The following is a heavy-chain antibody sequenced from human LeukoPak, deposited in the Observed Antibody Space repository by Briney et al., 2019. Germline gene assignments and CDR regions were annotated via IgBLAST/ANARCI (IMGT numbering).Heavy chain of an antibody. D-gene: IGHD3-22*01. CDR3: ARGNYYYDSSGYYLDY. CDR2: ISYSGST. J-gene: IGHJ4*02. V-gene: IGHV4-39*01. Sequence: SETLSLTCTVSGGSVSSSHYYWGWIRQPPGKGLEWIGSISYSGSTYYNPSLKSRVTISVDTSKNQFSLKLSSVTAADTAVYYCARGNYYYDSSGYYLDYWGQGALVTVSS. CDR1: GGSVSSSHYY.